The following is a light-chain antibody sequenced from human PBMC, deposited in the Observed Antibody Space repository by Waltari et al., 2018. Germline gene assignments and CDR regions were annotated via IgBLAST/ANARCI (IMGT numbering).Light chain of an antibody. CDR1: SSDVWSYNH. V-gene: IGLV2-23*02. CDR3: CSYAGSSRGV. Sequence: QSALTQPASVSGSPGQSITISCTGTSSDVWSYNHVSWYQQYPGKVLKLLIYDVTKRPSGVSNRFSGFKSGNTASLTISGLQAEDEADYYCCSYAGSSRGVFGTGTKVTV. CDR2: DVT. J-gene: IGLJ1*01.